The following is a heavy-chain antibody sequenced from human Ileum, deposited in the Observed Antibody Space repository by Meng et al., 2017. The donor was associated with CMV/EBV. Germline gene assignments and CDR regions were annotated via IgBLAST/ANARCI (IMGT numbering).Heavy chain of an antibody. D-gene: IGHD6-6*01. CDR2: IRYDGSNR. J-gene: IGHJ4*02. V-gene: IGHV3-30*02. CDR1: GFTFSSYG. Sequence: GESLKISCAASGFTFSSYGMHWVRQAPGKGLECVAFIRYDGSNRYYTDSVKGRFTIFRDNSKNTLYLQMNSLRAEDTAMYYCAREYSSTSGRASDCWGQGTLVTVSS. CDR3: AREYSSTSGRASDC.